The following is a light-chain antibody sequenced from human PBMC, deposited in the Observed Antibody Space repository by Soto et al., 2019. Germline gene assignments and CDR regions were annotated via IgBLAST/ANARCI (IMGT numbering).Light chain of an antibody. CDR2: AVT. J-gene: IGLJ3*02. CDR3: CSYAGSYTWV. CDR1: SSDVGGYEY. V-gene: IGLV2-11*01. Sequence: QSALTQPRSVSGSPGQSVTISCTGTSSDVGGYEYVSWYQQYLGKAPKLMIYAVTRRPSGVPDRFSGSKSGNTASLTISGLQAEDEADYYCCSYAGSYTWVFGGGTKLTVL.